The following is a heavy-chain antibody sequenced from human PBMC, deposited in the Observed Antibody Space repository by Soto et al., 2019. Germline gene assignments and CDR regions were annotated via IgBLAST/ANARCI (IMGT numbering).Heavy chain of an antibody. CDR1: GFTFGDFG. Sequence: GGSLRLSCTGSGFTFGDFGMSWFRQAPGKGLEWLSFIRSKGYGGTTESAASVRGRFITSRDDSKSIAYLQMNSLKTEDTAVYYCARSADYGDYQGRRLVVDYGMDVWGQGTTVTVSS. J-gene: IGHJ6*02. CDR2: IRSKGYGGTT. V-gene: IGHV3-49*03. D-gene: IGHD4-17*01. CDR3: ARSADYGDYQGRRLVVDYGMDV.